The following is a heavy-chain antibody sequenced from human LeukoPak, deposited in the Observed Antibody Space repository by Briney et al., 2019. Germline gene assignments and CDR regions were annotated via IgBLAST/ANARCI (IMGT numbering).Heavy chain of an antibody. J-gene: IGHJ4*02. CDR3: ARARGSWELLFERRKYYFDY. CDR1: GFTFSSYW. Sequence: TGGSLRLSCAASGFTFSSYWMSWVRQAPGKGLEWVANIKQDGSEKYYVDSVKGRFTISRDNAKNSLDLQMNSLRAEDTAVYYCARARGSWELLFERRKYYFDYWGQGTLVTVSS. V-gene: IGHV3-7*01. CDR2: IKQDGSEK. D-gene: IGHD1-26*01.